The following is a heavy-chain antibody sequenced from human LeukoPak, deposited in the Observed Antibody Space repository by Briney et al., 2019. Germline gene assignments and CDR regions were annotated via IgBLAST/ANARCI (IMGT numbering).Heavy chain of an antibody. CDR3: ANGEYSSSVDY. CDR1: GFSVSRSF. J-gene: IGHJ4*02. Sequence: GGSLRLSCAVSGFSVSRSFMSWVRQAPGKGLEWVSVVYSDGDTFYADSVKGRFTISRDNSKNTLYLQMNSLRAEDTAVYYCANGEYSSSVDYWGQGTLVTVSS. V-gene: IGHV3-66*02. D-gene: IGHD6-6*01. CDR2: VYSDGDT.